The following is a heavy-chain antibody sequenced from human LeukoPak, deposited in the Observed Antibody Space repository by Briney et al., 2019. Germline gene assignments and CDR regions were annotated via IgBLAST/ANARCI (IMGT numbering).Heavy chain of an antibody. CDR2: IYSGGST. J-gene: IGHJ4*02. CDR3: ARGSYGDYSCFDY. Sequence: GGSLRLSCAASGFTVSSNYMSWVRQAPGKGLEWVSVIYSGGSTYYADSVKGRFTISRDNSKNTLYLQMNSLRAEDTAVCYCARGSYGDYSCFDYWGQGTLVTVSS. CDR1: GFTVSSNY. D-gene: IGHD4-17*01. V-gene: IGHV3-66*01.